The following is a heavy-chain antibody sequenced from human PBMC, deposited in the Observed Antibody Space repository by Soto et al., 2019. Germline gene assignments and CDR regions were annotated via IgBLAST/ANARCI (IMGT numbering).Heavy chain of an antibody. J-gene: IGHJ5*02. Sequence: SDTLSLTCTASGGSISSCSYYWGWIRQPPGKGLEWIGSHYSGSTNYNPSPKNRVTISLDMSKNQFSLKLTSVTAADTAVYYCARDNWNHVVNWFDPWGQGTLVTVSS. V-gene: IGHV4-39*07. CDR2: SHYSGST. CDR3: ARDNWNHVVNWFDP. CDR1: GGSISSCSYY. D-gene: IGHD1-20*01.